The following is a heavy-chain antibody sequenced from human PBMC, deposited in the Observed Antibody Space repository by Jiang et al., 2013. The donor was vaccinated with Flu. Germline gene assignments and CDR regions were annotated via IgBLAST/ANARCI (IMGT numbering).Heavy chain of an antibody. CDR3: TRDERLGPYYFNY. CDR2: INSGNGNT. Sequence: EVKKPGASVKVSCKASGYTFTSYGMHWVRQAPGQRLEWMGWINSGNGNTIYSQNFQDRVTFTRDSFASTAYMELSSLRSEDTAVYYCTRDERLGPYYFNYWGQG. J-gene: IGHJ4*02. V-gene: IGHV1-3*04. D-gene: IGHD3-16*01. CDR1: GYTFTSYG.